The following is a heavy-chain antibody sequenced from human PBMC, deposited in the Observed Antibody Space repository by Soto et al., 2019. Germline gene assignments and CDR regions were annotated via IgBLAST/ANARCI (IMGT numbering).Heavy chain of an antibody. CDR3: ERITMVRGVIIWGVFDY. CDR1: GFTFSSYA. Sequence: VQLLESGGGLVQPGGSLRLSCAASGFTFSSYAMSWVRQAPGKGLEWVSAISGSGGSTYYADSVKGRFTISRDNSKNTLYLQMNSLRAEDTAVYYCERITMVRGVIIWGVFDYWGQGTLVTVSS. CDR2: ISGSGGST. V-gene: IGHV3-23*01. D-gene: IGHD3-10*01. J-gene: IGHJ4*02.